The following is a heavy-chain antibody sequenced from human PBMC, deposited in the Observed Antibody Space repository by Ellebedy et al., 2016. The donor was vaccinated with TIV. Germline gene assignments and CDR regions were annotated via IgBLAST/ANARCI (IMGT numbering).Heavy chain of an antibody. CDR2: INYSGPT. J-gene: IGHJ4*02. CDR1: GGSLNSHFTY. Sequence: MPSETLSLTCSVSGGSLNSHFTYWGWLSQPQGKGLEWIGRINYSGPTYYHPSLQSRLVISIDSSNKPFSLELKSTTAADTAVYYCTREERWGYYFDSWGQGRLVSVSS. V-gene: IGHV4-39*07. D-gene: IGHD4-23*01. CDR3: TREERWGYYFDS.